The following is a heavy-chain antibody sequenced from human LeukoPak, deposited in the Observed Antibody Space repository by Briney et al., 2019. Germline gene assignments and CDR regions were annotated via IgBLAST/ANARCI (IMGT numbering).Heavy chain of an antibody. CDR3: ARPKRVGAFDI. V-gene: IGHV1-69*04. CDR1: GCTFSSYA. Sequence: SVKVSCKASGCTFSSYAISWVRQAPGQGLEWMGRIIPILGIANYAQKFQGRVTITADKSTSTAYMELSSLRSEDTAVYYCARPKRVGAFDIWGQGTMVTVSS. J-gene: IGHJ3*02. CDR2: IIPILGIA.